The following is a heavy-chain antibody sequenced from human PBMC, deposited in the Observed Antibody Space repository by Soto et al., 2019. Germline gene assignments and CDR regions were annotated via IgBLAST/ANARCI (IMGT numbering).Heavy chain of an antibody. CDR3: ARGPVDIVATIGFDY. CDR1: GGSFSGYY. Sequence: SETLSLTCAVYGGSFSGYYWSWIRQPPGKGLEWIGEINHSGSTNYNPSLKSRVTISVDTSKNQFSLKLSSVTAADTAVYYCARGPVDIVATIGFDYWGQGTLVTVSS. V-gene: IGHV4-34*01. J-gene: IGHJ4*02. CDR2: INHSGST. D-gene: IGHD5-12*01.